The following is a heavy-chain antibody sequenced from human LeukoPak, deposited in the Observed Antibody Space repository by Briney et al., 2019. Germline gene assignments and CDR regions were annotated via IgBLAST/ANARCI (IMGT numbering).Heavy chain of an antibody. CDR3: AGGITGGDY. Sequence: ASVKVSCKASGYTFTSYGVSWVRQAPGQGLEWMGWISGSNGNTDYAQKLQGRVTMTTDTSTSTAYMELRSLRSDDTAVYYCAGGITGGDYWGQGTLVTVSS. V-gene: IGHV1-18*01. CDR2: ISGSNGNT. D-gene: IGHD1-14*01. CDR1: GYTFTSYG. J-gene: IGHJ4*02.